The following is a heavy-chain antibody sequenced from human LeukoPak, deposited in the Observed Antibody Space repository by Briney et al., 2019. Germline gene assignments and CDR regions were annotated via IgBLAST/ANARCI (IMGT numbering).Heavy chain of an antibody. Sequence: SETLSLTCTVSGGSISSGGYYWSWIRQPPGKGLEWIGYIYHSGSTYYNPSLKSRVTISVDRSKNQFSLKLSSVTAADTAVYYCARDLIHSGSSWGQGTLVTVSS. CDR2: IYHSGST. CDR1: GGSISSGGYY. D-gene: IGHD6-6*01. V-gene: IGHV4-30-2*01. CDR3: ARDLIHSGSS. J-gene: IGHJ4*02.